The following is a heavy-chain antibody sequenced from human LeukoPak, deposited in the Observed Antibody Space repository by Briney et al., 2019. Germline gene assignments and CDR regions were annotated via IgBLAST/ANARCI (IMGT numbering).Heavy chain of an antibody. V-gene: IGHV3-43*02. CDR1: GFTFDDYA. J-gene: IGHJ4*02. CDR3: AKEDYSSSWYALDY. Sequence: PGGSLRLSCAASGFTFDDYAIYWVRQGPGKGLEWVSLISGDGGSIYYADSVKGRFTISRDNGKNSLYLQMNSLRTEDTALYYCAKEDYSSSWYALDYWGQGTLVTVSS. CDR2: ISGDGGSI. D-gene: IGHD6-13*01.